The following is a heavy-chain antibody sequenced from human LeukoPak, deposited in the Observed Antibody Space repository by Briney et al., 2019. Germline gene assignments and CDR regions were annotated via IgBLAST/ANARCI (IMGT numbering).Heavy chain of an antibody. CDR1: GGSISSSSYY. CDR2: IYYSGST. CDR3: ARLPNEIAAAGYFDY. J-gene: IGHJ4*02. V-gene: IGHV4-39*01. Sequence: LETLSLTCTVSGGSISSSSYYWGWIRQPPGKGLEWIGSIYYSGSTYYNPSLKSRVTISVDTSKNQFSLKLSSVTAADTAVYYCARLPNEIAAAGYFDYWGQGTLVTVSS. D-gene: IGHD6-13*01.